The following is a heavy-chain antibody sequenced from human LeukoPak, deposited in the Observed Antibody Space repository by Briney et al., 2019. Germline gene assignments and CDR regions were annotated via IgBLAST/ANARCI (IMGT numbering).Heavy chain of an antibody. CDR1: GFTFSSYW. J-gene: IGHJ1*01. V-gene: IGHV3-7*01. D-gene: IGHD3-22*01. CDR3: ATYSSLNRREFQY. CDR2: IKQDGSEK. Sequence: PGGSLRLSCAASGFTFSSYWMSWVRQAPGKGLEWMANIKQDGSEKYYVDSVKGRFTISRDNAKNSLYLQMNSLRAEDTAAYYCATYSSLNRREFQYWGQGTLLTVSS.